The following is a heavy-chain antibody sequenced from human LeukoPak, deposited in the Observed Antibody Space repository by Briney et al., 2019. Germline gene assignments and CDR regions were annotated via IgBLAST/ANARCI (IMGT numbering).Heavy chain of an antibody. D-gene: IGHD5-18*01. J-gene: IGHJ4*02. CDR2: ISTNNGNT. CDR3: ARGVEWQQLWSRGYYFDY. V-gene: IGHV1-18*04. Sequence: ASVKVSCKASGYTFTNYGISWVRQAPGQGLEWMGWISTNNGNTDYAQSLQGRVTMTTGTSTNTASMELRSLRSDDTAVYYCARGVEWQQLWSRGYYFDYWGQGTPVTVSS. CDR1: GYTFTNYG.